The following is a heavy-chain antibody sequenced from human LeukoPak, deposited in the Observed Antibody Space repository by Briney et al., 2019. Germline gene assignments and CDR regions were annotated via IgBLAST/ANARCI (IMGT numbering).Heavy chain of an antibody. CDR3: ASYCSSTSCSASDAFDI. CDR1: GYSISSGYY. J-gene: IGHJ3*02. V-gene: IGHV4-38-2*02. Sequence: SETLSLTXTVSGYSISSGYYWGWVRQPPGKGLEWIGSIYHSGSTYYNPSLKSRVTISVDTSKNQFSLKLSSVTAADTAVYYCASYCSSTSCSASDAFDIWGQGTMVTVSS. CDR2: IYHSGST. D-gene: IGHD2-2*01.